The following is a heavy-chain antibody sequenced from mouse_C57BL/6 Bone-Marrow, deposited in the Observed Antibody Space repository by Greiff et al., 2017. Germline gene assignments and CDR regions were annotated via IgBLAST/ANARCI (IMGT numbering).Heavy chain of an antibody. D-gene: IGHD2-2*01. CDR2: ISNGGGST. CDR1: GFTFSDYY. Sequence: EVQRVESGGGLVQPGGSLKLSCAASGFTFSDYYMYWVRQTPEKRLEWVAYISNGGGSTYYPDTVQGRFTISRDNAKNTLYLQMSRLKSEDTAMYYCARGAVTTHYYAMDYWGQGTSVTVSS. CDR3: ARGAVTTHYYAMDY. J-gene: IGHJ4*01. V-gene: IGHV5-12*01.